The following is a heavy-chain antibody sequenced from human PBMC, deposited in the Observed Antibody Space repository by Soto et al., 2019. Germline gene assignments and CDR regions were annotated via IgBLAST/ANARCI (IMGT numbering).Heavy chain of an antibody. V-gene: IGHV4-30-2*06. J-gene: IGHJ4*02. D-gene: IGHD5-12*01. CDR3: ARGGGYDSFDY. CDR1: GASISYGGFS. CDR2: ISHLEST. Sequence: PSETLSLTCTVSGASISYGGFSWSWIRQSPWKGLEWIGYISHLESTYFHPSFKSRLTMSIDRTRNQFSLKLSSVTAADMAVYYCARGGGYDSFDYWGQGVLVTVSS.